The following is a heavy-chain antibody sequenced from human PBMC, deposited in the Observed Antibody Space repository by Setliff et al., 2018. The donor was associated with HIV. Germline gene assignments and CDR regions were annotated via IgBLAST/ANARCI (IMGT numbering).Heavy chain of an antibody. CDR1: GGSISSYY. V-gene: IGHV4-4*07. CDR2: IYTSGST. CDR3: ARESGSGSYYDYYYYMDV. Sequence: SETLSLTCTVSGGSISSYYWSWTRQPAGKGLEWIGRIYTSGSTNYNPSLKSRVTMSVDTSKNQFSLKLSSVTAADTAVYYCARESGSGSYYDYYYYMDVWGEGTTVTVSS. J-gene: IGHJ6*03. D-gene: IGHD1-26*01.